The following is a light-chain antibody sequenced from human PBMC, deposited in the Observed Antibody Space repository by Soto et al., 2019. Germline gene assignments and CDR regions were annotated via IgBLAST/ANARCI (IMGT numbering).Light chain of an antibody. V-gene: IGLV1-40*01. Sequence: QSVLTQPPSVSGAPGQRVTISCTGSSFNIGAGYDVHWYQQLPGTAPKLLIYGNNNRPSGVPDRFSGSKSGTSASLAITGLQAEDEADYSCQSYDSSLSGSVFGGGTKLTVL. CDR1: SFNIGAGYD. J-gene: IGLJ3*02. CDR2: GNN. CDR3: QSYDSSLSGSV.